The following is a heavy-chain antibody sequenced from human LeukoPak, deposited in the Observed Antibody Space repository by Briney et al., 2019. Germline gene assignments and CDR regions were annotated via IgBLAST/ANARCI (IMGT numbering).Heavy chain of an antibody. D-gene: IGHD3-22*01. CDR2: IYYSGST. Sequence: PSETLSLTCTVSGGSISSSSYYWDWIRQPPGKGLEWIGSIYYSGSTYYNPSLKSRVTISVDTSKNQFSLKLNSVTAADTAVYYCARDSQFYYDSSGYFDYWGQGTLVTVSS. CDR3: ARDSQFYYDSSGYFDY. J-gene: IGHJ4*02. CDR1: GGSISSSSYY. V-gene: IGHV4-39*07.